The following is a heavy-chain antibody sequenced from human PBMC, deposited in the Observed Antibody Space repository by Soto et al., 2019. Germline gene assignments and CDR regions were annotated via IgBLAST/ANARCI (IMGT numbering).Heavy chain of an antibody. J-gene: IGHJ4*02. CDR3: ASNGYCSSTSCYTGLFDY. V-gene: IGHV1-69*01. CDR1: GGTFSSYA. D-gene: IGHD2-2*02. Sequence: QVQLVQSGAEVKKPGSSVKVSCKASGGTFSSYAISWVRQAPGQGLEWMGGIIPIFGTANYAQKFQGRVTITADGSTSTAYLELSSLRSEDTAVYYCASNGYCSSTSCYTGLFDYWGQGTLVTVSS. CDR2: IIPIFGTA.